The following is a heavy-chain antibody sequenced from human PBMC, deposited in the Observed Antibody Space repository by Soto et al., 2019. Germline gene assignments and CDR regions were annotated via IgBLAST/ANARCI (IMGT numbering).Heavy chain of an antibody. V-gene: IGHV3-33*01. CDR3: AREPEGSVFGLDS. CDR2: IWEDGSEA. J-gene: IGHJ4*02. CDR1: GFIFSNSL. D-gene: IGHD3-10*02. Sequence: QVQLAESGGGVVQPGTSLRLSCAASGFIFSNSLMHWVRQAPGKGLEWVAVIWEDGSEAYYADSVKGRFTISRDNSRNTLYLQMDRLRLDDMAVYYCAREPEGSVFGLDSWGQGTLVTVS.